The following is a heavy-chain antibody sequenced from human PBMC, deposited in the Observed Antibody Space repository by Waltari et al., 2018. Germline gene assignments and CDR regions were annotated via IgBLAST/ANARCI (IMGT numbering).Heavy chain of an antibody. V-gene: IGHV4-34*01. Sequence: QVQLQQWGAGLLKPSETLSLTCAVYGGSFSGYYWSWIRQPPGKGLEWIGEINHSGSTNYNPSLKSRVTISVDTSKNQFSLKLSSVTAADTAVYYCARGRRFVGDHESYYYYMDVWGKGTTVTVSS. J-gene: IGHJ6*03. CDR2: INHSGST. CDR1: GGSFSGYY. CDR3: ARGRRFVGDHESYYYYMDV. D-gene: IGHD2-21*02.